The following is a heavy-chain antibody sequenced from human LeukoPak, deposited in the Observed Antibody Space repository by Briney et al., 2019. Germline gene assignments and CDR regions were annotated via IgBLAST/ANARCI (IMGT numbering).Heavy chain of an antibody. CDR3: ARVQGPLYTLTNVPFDY. CDR2: MNPNSYNT. V-gene: IGHV1-8*01. Sequence: EASVKVSCKASGYTFTSYDINWVRQATGQGLEWMGWMNPNSYNTGYPQKFQGRVTMTMNTSINTAYMELSSLRSEDTAVYYCARVQGPLYTLTNVPFDYWGQGTLVTVSS. J-gene: IGHJ4*02. D-gene: IGHD2-2*02. CDR1: GYTFTSYD.